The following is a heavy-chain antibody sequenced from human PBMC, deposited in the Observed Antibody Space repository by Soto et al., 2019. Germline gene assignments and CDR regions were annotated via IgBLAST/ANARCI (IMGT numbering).Heavy chain of an antibody. J-gene: IGHJ4*02. CDR2: LSGPGDT. CDR1: GFTFTNYA. CDR3: ARDRYYYDSSGYSL. D-gene: IGHD3-22*01. V-gene: IGHV3-23*01. Sequence: GGSLRLSCAASGFTFTNYAMSWVRQAPGKGLEWVSGLSGPGDTYYADSVKGRFTISRDNPKNTLYLQMNSLRAEDTAVYYCARDRYYYDSSGYSLWGPGTLVTVSS.